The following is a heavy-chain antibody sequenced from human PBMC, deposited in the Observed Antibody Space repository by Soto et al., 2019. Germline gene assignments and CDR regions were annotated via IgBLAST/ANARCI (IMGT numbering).Heavy chain of an antibody. V-gene: IGHV3-53*01. J-gene: IGHJ6*02. Sequence: SLRLSCAASGFSVSSNYMSWVRQAPGEGLEWVAIIYINGSTDYADSVQGRFSVSRDIYKNTLFLQMNSLRAEDTAVYFCSGDPSGYDEGDWYHGVDVWGQGTTVTVSS. D-gene: IGHD5-12*01. CDR3: SGDPSGYDEGDWYHGVDV. CDR1: GFSVSSNY. CDR2: IYINGST.